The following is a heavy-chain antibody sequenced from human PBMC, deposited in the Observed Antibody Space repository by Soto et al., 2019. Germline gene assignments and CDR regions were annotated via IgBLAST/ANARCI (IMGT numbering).Heavy chain of an antibody. D-gene: IGHD2-8*02. CDR3: VRDWTGKTCPCMDV. Sequence: GGSLRLSCAASGFPFSSYAMTWVRQAPGRGPEWVSTISGRGQSAAYYADSVKGRFTISRDSSKNTLYLEMNSLRGDDTAVYYCVRDWTGKTCPCMDVWGQGTTVTVSS. V-gene: IGHV3-23*01. CDR1: GFPFSSYA. CDR2: ISGRGQSA. J-gene: IGHJ6*02.